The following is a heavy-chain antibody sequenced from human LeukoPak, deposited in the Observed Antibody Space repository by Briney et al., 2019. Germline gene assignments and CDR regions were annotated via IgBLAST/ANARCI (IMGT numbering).Heavy chain of an antibody. CDR3: ARIGYSGYDFDY. CDR2: IYYSGST. Sequence: PSETLSLTCTVSGGSISSGGYYWSWIRQHPGKGLEWIGYIYYSGSTYYNPSLKSRVTISVDTSNNQFSLKLSSVTAADTVVYYCARIGYSGYDFDYWGQGTLVTVSS. D-gene: IGHD5-12*01. J-gene: IGHJ4*02. CDR1: GGSISSGGYY. V-gene: IGHV4-31*03.